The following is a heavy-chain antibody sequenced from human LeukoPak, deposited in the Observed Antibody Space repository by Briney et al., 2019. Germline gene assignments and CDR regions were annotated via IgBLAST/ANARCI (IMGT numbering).Heavy chain of an antibody. J-gene: IGHJ4*02. V-gene: IGHV1-2*06. Sequence: ASVKVSCKAVGCTFTGYYMHWVRQAPGQGLEWMGRINPNSGGTNYAQKFQGRVNMPRDTSISTAYMELSRLRSDDTAVYYCARFTYCSSTSCYPFDYWGQGTLVTVSS. CDR3: ARFTYCSSTSCYPFDY. CDR2: INPNSGGT. CDR1: GCTFTGYY. D-gene: IGHD2-2*01.